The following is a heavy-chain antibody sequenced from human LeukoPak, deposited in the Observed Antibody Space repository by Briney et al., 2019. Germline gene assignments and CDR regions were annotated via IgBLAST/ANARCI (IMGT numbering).Heavy chain of an antibody. D-gene: IGHD6-13*01. J-gene: IGHJ5*02. V-gene: IGHV4-4*07. Sequence: SETLSLTCTVSGGSISSYYWSWIRQPAGKGLEWIGRIYTSGSTNYNPSLKSRVTMSVDTSKNRFSLKLSSVTAADTAVYYCARERTIAAAKWFDPWGQGTLVTVSS. CDR1: GGSISSYY. CDR3: ARERTIAAAKWFDP. CDR2: IYTSGST.